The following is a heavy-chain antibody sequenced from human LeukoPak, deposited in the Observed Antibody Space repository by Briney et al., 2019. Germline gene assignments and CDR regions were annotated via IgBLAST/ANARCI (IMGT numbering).Heavy chain of an antibody. CDR3: ARVLPAPSSHAFDI. CDR2: INHSGST. D-gene: IGHD2-2*01. V-gene: IGHV4-34*01. J-gene: IGHJ3*02. Sequence: SETLSLTCAVYGGSFSGYYWSWIRQPPGKGLEWIGEINHSGSTNYNPSLKSRVTISVDTSKNQFSLKLSSVTAADTAVYYCARVLPAPSSHAFDIWGQGTMVTVSS. CDR1: GGSFSGYY.